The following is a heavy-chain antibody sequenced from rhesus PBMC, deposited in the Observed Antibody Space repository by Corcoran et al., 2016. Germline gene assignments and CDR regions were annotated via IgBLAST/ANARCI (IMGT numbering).Heavy chain of an antibody. V-gene: IGHV4-122*02. CDR1: GCSIRSGYYY. Sequence: QVQLPESGPGLVKPSETLPLTCAVSGCSIRSGYYYWSWIRQPPGQGLEWIGYITYSGSTSYNPSLKSRVTISRDTSKNQFSLKLSSVTAADTAVYYCARDLQQRSEFWGQGALVTVSS. J-gene: IGHJ1*01. D-gene: IGHD6-31*01. CDR3: ARDLQQRSEF. CDR2: ITYSGST.